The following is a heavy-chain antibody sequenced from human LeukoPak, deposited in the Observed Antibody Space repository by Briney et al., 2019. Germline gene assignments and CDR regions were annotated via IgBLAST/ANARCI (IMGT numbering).Heavy chain of an antibody. CDR3: AKGVAAGLDN. V-gene: IGHV3-23*01. CDR2: ISGSGGST. CDR1: GFTFSSYA. J-gene: IGHJ4*02. D-gene: IGHD6-19*01. Sequence: PGGSLRLSCAASGFTFSSYAMNWVRQAPGKGLEYVSGISGSGGSTYYADSVKGRFTISRDNSKNTLHLEMNSLRAEGTAVYYCAKGVAAGLDNWGQGTLVTVSS.